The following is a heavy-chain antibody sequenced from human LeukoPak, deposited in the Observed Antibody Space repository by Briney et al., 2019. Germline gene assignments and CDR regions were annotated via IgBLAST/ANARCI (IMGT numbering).Heavy chain of an antibody. CDR1: GGSFSDYY. J-gene: IGHJ4*02. D-gene: IGHD3-22*01. CDR3: AREGTIYDSSGYNLDY. CDR2: INHSGST. V-gene: IGHV4-34*01. Sequence: PSETLSLTCAIYGGSFSDYYWSWIRQPPGNGLEWIGEINHSGSTNYNPSLKSRVTISVDTSKNQFSLKLSSVTAADTAVYYCAREGTIYDSSGYNLDYWGQGTLVTVSS.